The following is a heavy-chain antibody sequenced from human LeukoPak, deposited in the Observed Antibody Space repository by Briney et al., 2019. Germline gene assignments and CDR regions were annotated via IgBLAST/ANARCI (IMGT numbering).Heavy chain of an antibody. Sequence: ASVKVSCKASGGTFSSYAITWVRQAPGQGLEWMGGIIPIFGTANYAQTFQGRVTITADEFTSTAYMELSSLRSEDTAVYYCARVAGGRYCSSTSCYMRGWFDPWGQGTLVTVSS. V-gene: IGHV1-69*13. CDR1: GGTFSSYA. CDR2: IIPIFGTA. CDR3: ARVAGGRYCSSTSCYMRGWFDP. D-gene: IGHD2-2*02. J-gene: IGHJ5*02.